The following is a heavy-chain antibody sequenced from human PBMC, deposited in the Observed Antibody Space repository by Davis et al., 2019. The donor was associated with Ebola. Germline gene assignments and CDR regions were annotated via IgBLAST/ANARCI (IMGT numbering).Heavy chain of an antibody. CDR2: IRSKANSYAT. CDR1: GFTFSGSA. V-gene: IGHV3-73*01. Sequence: GESLKTSCAASGFTFSGSAMHWVRQASGKGQEWVGRIRSKANSYATAYAASVKGRFTISRDDSKNTAYLQMNSLKTEDTAVYYCTTQWLVLFARDYWGQGTLVSVSS. J-gene: IGHJ4*02. CDR3: TTQWLVLFARDY. D-gene: IGHD6-19*01.